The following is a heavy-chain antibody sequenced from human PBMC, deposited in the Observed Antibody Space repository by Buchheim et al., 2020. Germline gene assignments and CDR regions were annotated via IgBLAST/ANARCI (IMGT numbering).Heavy chain of an antibody. Sequence: QVQLQQWGAGLLKPSETLSLTCAVYGESFSGYYWSWIRQPPGKGLEWIGEINHSGSTNYNPSLKSRVTISVDTSKNQFSLKLSSVTAADTAVYYCARVGGSYWYYYYGMDVWGQGTT. V-gene: IGHV4-34*01. CDR2: INHSGST. CDR3: ARVGGSYWYYYYGMDV. J-gene: IGHJ6*02. CDR1: GESFSGYY. D-gene: IGHD1-26*01.